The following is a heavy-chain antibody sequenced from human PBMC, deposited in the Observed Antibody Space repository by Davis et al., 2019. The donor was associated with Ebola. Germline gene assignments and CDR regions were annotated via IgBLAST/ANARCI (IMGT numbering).Heavy chain of an antibody. J-gene: IGHJ4*02. Sequence: PSETLSLICAVTGASINSNNWWTWFRQSPEKGLEWLGQIRPGGNTNYNPSLQSRVTMSLDTSNNAFSLDVASVTAADTAVYYCARGYGAAWGQGTLVIVSS. CDR2: IRPGGNT. CDR3: ARGYGAA. CDR1: GASINSNNW. V-gene: IGHV4-4*02. D-gene: IGHD5-18*01.